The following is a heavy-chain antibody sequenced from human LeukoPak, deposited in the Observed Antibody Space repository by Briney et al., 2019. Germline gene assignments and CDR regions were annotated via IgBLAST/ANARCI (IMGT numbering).Heavy chain of an antibody. J-gene: IGHJ4*02. Sequence: SETLSLTCTVSGGSISSYYWSWIRQPPGKGLEWIGYIYYSGSTNYNPSLKSRVTISVDTSKNQFSLKLSSVTAADTAVYHCARDGSSGYQVFDYWGQGTLVTVSS. CDR2: IYYSGST. CDR3: ARDGSSGYQVFDY. D-gene: IGHD3-22*01. V-gene: IGHV4-59*01. CDR1: GGSISSYY.